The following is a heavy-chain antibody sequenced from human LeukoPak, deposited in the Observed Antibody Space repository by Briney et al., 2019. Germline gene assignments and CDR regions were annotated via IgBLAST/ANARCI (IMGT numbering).Heavy chain of an antibody. D-gene: IGHD6-13*01. CDR1: GFTFSRCG. V-gene: IGHV3-33*01. J-gene: IGHJ4*02. CDR2: IWYDGSNK. CDR3: ARDSGSWPENLFDY. Sequence: GGSLRLSCAASGFTFSRCGMLWVRQAPGKGLEWVAVIWYDGSNKYYADSVKGRFTISRDNSENTLYLQMNSLRAEDTAVYYCARDSGSWPENLFDYWGQGTLVTVSS.